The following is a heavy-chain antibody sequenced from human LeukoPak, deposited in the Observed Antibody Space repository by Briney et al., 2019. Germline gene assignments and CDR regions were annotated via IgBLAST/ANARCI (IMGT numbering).Heavy chain of an antibody. CDR3: AVDVEMATTLP. D-gene: IGHD5-24*01. J-gene: IGHJ5*02. CDR2: ISSSSSYI. CDR1: GFTFSSYS. Sequence: GGSLRLSCAASGFTFSSYSMNWVRQAPGKGLEWVSSISSSSSYIYYADSVKGRFTISRDNAKNSLYLQMNSLRAEDTAVYYCAVDVEMATTLPWGQGTLVTVSS. V-gene: IGHV3-21*01.